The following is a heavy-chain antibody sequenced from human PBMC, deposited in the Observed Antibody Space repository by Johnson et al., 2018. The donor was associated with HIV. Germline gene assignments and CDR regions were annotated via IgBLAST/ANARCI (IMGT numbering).Heavy chain of an antibody. Sequence: EVQLVESGGGVVRPGGSLRLSCAASGFTFDDYGMSWVRQAPGKGLEWVSGINWNGGSTGYADSVKGRFTISRDNTKNSLYLQMNSVRDDDTAVYYCARGQWLVPGAFDIWCQGTMVTVSS. CDR2: INWNGGST. V-gene: IGHV3-20*04. CDR3: ARGQWLVPGAFDI. J-gene: IGHJ3*02. CDR1: GFTFDDYG. D-gene: IGHD6-19*01.